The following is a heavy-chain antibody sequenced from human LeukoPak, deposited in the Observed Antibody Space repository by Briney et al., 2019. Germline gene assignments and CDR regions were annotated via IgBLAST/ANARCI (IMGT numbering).Heavy chain of an antibody. J-gene: IGHJ4*02. CDR2: VDPTDSDV. CDR3: ARRARYHSSFPLDF. Sequence: GESLKISCKGSGFIFNTYWISWVRQMPGKGLEWMGIVDPTDSDVDYSPSFQGHVTISSDTSTSTVYLQWSSLKASDTAVYYCARRARYHSSFPLDFWGQGTQVIVCS. CDR1: GFIFNTYW. D-gene: IGHD6-13*01. V-gene: IGHV5-10-1*01.